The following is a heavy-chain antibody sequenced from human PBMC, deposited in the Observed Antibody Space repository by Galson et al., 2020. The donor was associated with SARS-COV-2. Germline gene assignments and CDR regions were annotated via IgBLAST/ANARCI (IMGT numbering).Heavy chain of an antibody. V-gene: IGHV1-18*01. Sequence: ASVKVSCKASGYTFNSYGISWLRQAPGKGLEWMGWISTYSGETTSAQTVQGRLTMTTDRSTIVYMELKSLRSDDTAIYYCAGEYGSGSPNWFDPWGQGTLVTVSS. J-gene: IGHJ5*02. CDR2: ISTYSGET. D-gene: IGHD3-10*01. CDR3: AGEYGSGSPNWFDP. CDR1: GYTFNSYG.